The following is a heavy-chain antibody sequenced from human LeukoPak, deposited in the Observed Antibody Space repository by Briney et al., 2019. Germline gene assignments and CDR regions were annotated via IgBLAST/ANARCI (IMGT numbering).Heavy chain of an antibody. V-gene: IGHV1-18*01. D-gene: IGHD2-2*01. J-gene: IGHJ3*02. CDR2: ISAYNGNT. CDR1: GYTFTSYG. CDR3: ASGGIVVVPAAHDGFDI. Sequence: ASVKVSCKASGYTFTSYGISWVRQAPGQGLEWMGWISAYNGNTNYAQKLQGRVTMTTDTSTSTAYMELRSLRSDDTAVYYCASGGIVVVPAAHDGFDIWGQGTMDTVSS.